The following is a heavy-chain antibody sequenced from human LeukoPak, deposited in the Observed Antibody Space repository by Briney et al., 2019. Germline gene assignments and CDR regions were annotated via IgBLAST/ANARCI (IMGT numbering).Heavy chain of an antibody. Sequence: PGGSLRLSCAASGFTLSSYWMSWVRQAPGKGLEWVSSISSSSSYIYYADSVKGRFTISRDNAKNSLYLQMNSLRAEDTAVYYCARDVSDAFDIWGQGTMVTVSS. CDR3: ARDVSDAFDI. CDR1: GFTLSSYW. D-gene: IGHD3-3*02. J-gene: IGHJ3*02. V-gene: IGHV3-21*01. CDR2: ISSSSSYI.